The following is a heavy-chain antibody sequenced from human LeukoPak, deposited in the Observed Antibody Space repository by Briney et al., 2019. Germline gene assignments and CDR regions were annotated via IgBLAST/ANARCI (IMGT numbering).Heavy chain of an antibody. CDR1: GGTFSSYA. D-gene: IGHD3-22*01. CDR3: ARVYYDSSGWTALDAFDI. Sequence: VASVKVSCTASGGTFSSYAISWVRQATGQGLEWMGWMNPNSGNTGYAQKFQGRVTMTRNTSISTAYMELSSLRSEDTAVYYCARVYYDSSGWTALDAFDIWGQGTMVTVSS. V-gene: IGHV1-8*02. CDR2: MNPNSGNT. J-gene: IGHJ3*02.